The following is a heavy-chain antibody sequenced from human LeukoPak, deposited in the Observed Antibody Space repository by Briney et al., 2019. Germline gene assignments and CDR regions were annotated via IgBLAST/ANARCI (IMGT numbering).Heavy chain of an antibody. CDR2: MNPNSGNT. CDR1: GYTFTSYD. J-gene: IGHJ4*02. V-gene: IGHV1-8*01. CDR3: ARDREYYYGSGSYYKPLDY. D-gene: IGHD3-10*01. Sequence: ASVKVSCKASGYTFTSYDINWVRQATGQGLEWMGWMNPNSGNTGYAQKFQGRVTMTRNTSISTAYMELSSLRSEDTAVYYCARDREYYYGSGSYYKPLDYWGQGTLVTVSS.